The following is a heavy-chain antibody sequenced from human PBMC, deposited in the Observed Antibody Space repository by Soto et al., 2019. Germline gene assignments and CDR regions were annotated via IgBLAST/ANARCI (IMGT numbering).Heavy chain of an antibody. V-gene: IGHV4-59*01. J-gene: IGHJ4*02. CDR1: GGSISSYY. Sequence: ASETLSLTCTVSGGSISSYYWSWIRQPPGKGLEWIGYIYYSGSTNYNPSLKSRVTISVDTSKNQFSLKLSSVTAADTAVYYCASMEGYGDYFDYWGQGTLVTVSS. D-gene: IGHD4-17*01. CDR3: ASMEGYGDYFDY. CDR2: IYYSGST.